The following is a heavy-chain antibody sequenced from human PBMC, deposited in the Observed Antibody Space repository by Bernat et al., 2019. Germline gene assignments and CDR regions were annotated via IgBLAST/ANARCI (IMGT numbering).Heavy chain of an antibody. Sequence: QVQLVQSGAEVKKPGASVKVSCKASGYTFTGYYMHWVRQAPGQGLEWMGWINPNSGGTKYAQEFQGRATITGARTIRTANRGLRRLESDETDLDGSASGGAGVGGYYFDDWGQGTLVTVSS. CDR3: ASGGAGVGGYYFDD. D-gene: IGHD3-10*01. V-gene: IGHV1-2*02. J-gene: IGHJ4*02. CDR1: GYTFTGYY. CDR2: INPNSGGT.